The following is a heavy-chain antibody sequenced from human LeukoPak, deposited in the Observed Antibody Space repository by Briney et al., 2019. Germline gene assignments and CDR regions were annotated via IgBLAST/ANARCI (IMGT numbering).Heavy chain of an antibody. CDR2: IKQNGSEE. Sequence: GGSLRLSCAASGFTFTFYTMNWVRQAPGKGLEWVANIKQNGSEETYVDSVKGRFIISRDNAKNSLYLQMNSLRAEDTAVYYCADPGVGYWGQGTLVTVSS. CDR1: GFTFTFYT. V-gene: IGHV3-7*01. D-gene: IGHD2-8*01. CDR3: ADPGVGY. J-gene: IGHJ4*02.